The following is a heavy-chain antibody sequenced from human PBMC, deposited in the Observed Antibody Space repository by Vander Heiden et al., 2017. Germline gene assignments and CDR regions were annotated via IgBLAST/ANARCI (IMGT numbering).Heavy chain of an antibody. CDR2: ISGSGGST. V-gene: IGHV3-23*01. Sequence: EVQLLESGGGLVQPGGSLRLSCAASAFTFSSYAMSWVRQGPGKVLEWVSAISGSGGSTYYADSVKGRFTISRDNSKNTLYLQMNSLRAEDTAVYYCAKDQYSSGYYGGDDAFDIWGQGTMVTVSS. CDR1: AFTFSSYA. D-gene: IGHD3-22*01. CDR3: AKDQYSSGYYGGDDAFDI. J-gene: IGHJ3*02.